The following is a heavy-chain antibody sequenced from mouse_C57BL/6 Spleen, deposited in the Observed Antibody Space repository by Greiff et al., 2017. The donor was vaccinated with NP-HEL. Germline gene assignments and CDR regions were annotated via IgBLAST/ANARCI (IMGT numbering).Heavy chain of an antibody. CDR1: GYSITSGYY. D-gene: IGHD2-1*01. V-gene: IGHV3-6*01. CDR2: ISYDGSN. J-gene: IGHJ4*01. Sequence: VQLKESGPGLVKPSQSLSLTCSVTGYSITSGYYWNWIRQFPGNKLEWMGYISYDGSNNYNPSLKNRISITRDTSKNQFFLKLNSVTTEDTATYYCARETGRNYGGDYWGQGTSVTVSS. CDR3: ARETGRNYGGDY.